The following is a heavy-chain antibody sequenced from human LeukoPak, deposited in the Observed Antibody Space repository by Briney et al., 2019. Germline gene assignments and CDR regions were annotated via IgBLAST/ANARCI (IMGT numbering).Heavy chain of an antibody. Sequence: SETLSLTCTVSGGSISSYYWSRIRQPPGKGLEWIGYIYYSGSTNYNPSLKSRVTISVDTSKNQFSLKLSSVTAADTAVYYCARRRGQPLDPWGQGTLVTVSS. CDR2: IYYSGST. V-gene: IGHV4-59*08. J-gene: IGHJ5*02. CDR3: ARRRGQPLDP. CDR1: GGSISSYY.